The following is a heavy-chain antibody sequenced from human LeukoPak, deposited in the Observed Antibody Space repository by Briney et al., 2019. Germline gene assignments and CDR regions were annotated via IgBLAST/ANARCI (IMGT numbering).Heavy chain of an antibody. Sequence: SETLPLTCTVSGGSISSGSYYWSWIRQPAGKGLEWIGRIYTSGSTNYNPSLKSRVTISVDTSKNQFSLKLSSVTAADTAVYYCASTFAYCSGGSCYDPNWFDPWGQGTLVTVSS. CDR3: ASTFAYCSGGSCYDPNWFDP. CDR2: IYTSGST. CDR1: GGSISSGSYY. D-gene: IGHD2-15*01. J-gene: IGHJ5*02. V-gene: IGHV4-61*02.